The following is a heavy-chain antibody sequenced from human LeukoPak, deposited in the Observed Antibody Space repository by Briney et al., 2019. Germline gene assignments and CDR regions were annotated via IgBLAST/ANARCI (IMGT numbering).Heavy chain of an antibody. CDR2: IGTVGDT. Sequence: GGSLRLSCTASGFTFSSYDFHWVRQATGKGLEWVSAIGTVGDTHYPGSVKGRFTISRENGKNSVYLQMNSLRAGDTAVYYCARESNDFLIGYYDYWGQGILVTVSS. CDR1: GFTFSSYD. V-gene: IGHV3-13*01. J-gene: IGHJ4*02. D-gene: IGHD3-3*01. CDR3: ARESNDFLIGYYDY.